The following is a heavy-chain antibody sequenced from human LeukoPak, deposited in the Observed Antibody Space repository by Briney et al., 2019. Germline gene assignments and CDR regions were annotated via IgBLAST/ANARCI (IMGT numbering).Heavy chain of an antibody. CDR3: AEETPNTGWFDP. CDR1: GGTFSSYA. J-gene: IGHJ5*02. CDR2: IIPIFGTA. V-gene: IGHV1-69*01. Sequence: GSSVKVSCTASGGTFSSYAISWVRQAPGQGLEWMGGIIPIFGTANYAQKFQGRVTITADESTSTAYMELSSLRSEDTAIYYCAEETPNTGWFDPWGQGTLVTVSS. D-gene: IGHD1-14*01.